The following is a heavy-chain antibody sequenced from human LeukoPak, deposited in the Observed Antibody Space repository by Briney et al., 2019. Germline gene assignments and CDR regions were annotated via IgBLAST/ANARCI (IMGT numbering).Heavy chain of an antibody. Sequence: GGSLRLSCAASGFTFSSHWMHWVRQTPGKGLVWVSRINTDESKINHADSVKGRFTISRDNAKNMLYLQMNSLRAEDTAVYYCARGGLFKYFFDYWGQGTLVTVSS. CDR3: ARGGLFKYFFDY. J-gene: IGHJ4*02. V-gene: IGHV3-74*01. CDR1: GFTFSSHW. D-gene: IGHD2-15*01. CDR2: INTDESKI.